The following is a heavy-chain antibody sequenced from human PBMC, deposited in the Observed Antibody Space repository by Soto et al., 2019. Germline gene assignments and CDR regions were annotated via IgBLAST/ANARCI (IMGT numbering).Heavy chain of an antibody. CDR3: ARGRDYYYGMDV. V-gene: IGHV4-4*07. J-gene: IGHJ6*02. CDR1: GGSISSYY. Sequence: PSKTLSLTCTVSGGSISSYYWSWIRQPAGKGLEWIGRIDTSGSTNYNPSLKSRVAISVDTSKNQFSLKLSSVTAADTAVYYCARGRDYYYGMDVWGQGTTVTVSS. CDR2: IDTSGST.